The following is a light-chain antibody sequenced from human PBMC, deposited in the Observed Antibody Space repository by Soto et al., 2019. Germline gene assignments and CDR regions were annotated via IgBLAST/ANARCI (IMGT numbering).Light chain of an antibody. Sequence: QSVLTQPASVSGSPGQSITISCTGTSSDVGGSNFLSWYQQHPGKAPQLLIYDVSHRPSGVSNRFSGSKSGNTASLTISGLQGDDEAEYYCSSFPTDSKDVFGRRTKLAVL. J-gene: IGLJ3*02. CDR1: SSDVGGSNF. CDR2: DVS. CDR3: SSFPTDSKDV. V-gene: IGLV2-14*01.